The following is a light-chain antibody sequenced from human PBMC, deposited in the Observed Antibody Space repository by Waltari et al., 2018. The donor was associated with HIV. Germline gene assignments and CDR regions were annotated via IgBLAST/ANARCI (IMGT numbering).Light chain of an antibody. CDR3: MLFFRTSYL. Sequence: QTVVTQEPSMTVSPGGTVTLTCSSATGPGGSGHYVNWFQQKPGQPPRPLIYSSTRRHPLTPERFSASLVGDRAALTLSNVWPEDQADYYCMLFFRTSYLFGGGTRVTVL. V-gene: IGLV7-43*01. CDR2: SST. J-gene: IGLJ2*01. CDR1: TGPGGSGHY.